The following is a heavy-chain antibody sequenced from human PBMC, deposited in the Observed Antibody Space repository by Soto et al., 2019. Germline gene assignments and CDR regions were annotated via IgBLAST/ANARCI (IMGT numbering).Heavy chain of an antibody. D-gene: IGHD3-22*01. CDR3: ARLPTYYYDSSGYYSPEFDY. J-gene: IGHJ4*02. Sequence: PGESLKISCKGSEYSFTSYWISWVRQMPGKGLEWMGRIDPSDSYTNYSPSFQGHVTISADKSISTAYLQWSSLKASDTAMYYCARLPTYYYDSSGYYSPEFDYWGQGTLVTVSS. V-gene: IGHV5-10-1*01. CDR1: EYSFTSYW. CDR2: IDPSDSYT.